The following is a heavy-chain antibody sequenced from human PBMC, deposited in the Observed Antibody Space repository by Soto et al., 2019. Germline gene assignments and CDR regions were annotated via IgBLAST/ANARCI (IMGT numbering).Heavy chain of an antibody. CDR2: IYYSGST. CDR3: ARGEYYDSSGPPLGY. Sequence: SETLSLTCTVSGGSISSYYWSWIRQPPGKGLEWIGHIYYSGSTNYNPSLKSRVTISVDTSKNQFSLKLSSVTAAETAVYYCARGEYYDSSGPPLGYWGQGTLVTVSS. J-gene: IGHJ4*02. V-gene: IGHV4-59*01. CDR1: GGSISSYY. D-gene: IGHD3-22*01.